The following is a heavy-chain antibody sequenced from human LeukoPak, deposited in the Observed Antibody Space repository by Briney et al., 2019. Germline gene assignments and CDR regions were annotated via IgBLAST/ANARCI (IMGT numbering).Heavy chain of an antibody. D-gene: IGHD6-13*01. J-gene: IGHJ3*02. CDR1: GFTFSSYG. Sequence: PGRSLRLPCAASGFTFSSYGMHWVRQAPGKGLEWVAVIWYDGSNKYYADSVKGRFTISRDNSKNTLYLQMNSLRAEDTAVYYCARDEKYSSSWYRADAFDIWGQGTMVTVSS. CDR2: IWYDGSNK. V-gene: IGHV3-33*01. CDR3: ARDEKYSSSWYRADAFDI.